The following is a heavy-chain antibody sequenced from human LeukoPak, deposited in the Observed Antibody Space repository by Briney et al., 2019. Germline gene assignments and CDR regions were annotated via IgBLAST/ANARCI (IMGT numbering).Heavy chain of an antibody. CDR2: ISGSGGRT. J-gene: IGHJ4*02. Sequence: GGTLRLSCAASGFTFSSYGMSWVRQAPGKGLEWVSGISGSGGRTYFADSVKGRFTISRDNSKNTLYLQMNSLRAEDTAVYYCARKQWLARGYYFDYWGQGTLVTVSS. D-gene: IGHD6-19*01. CDR1: GFTFSSYG. CDR3: ARKQWLARGYYFDY. V-gene: IGHV3-23*01.